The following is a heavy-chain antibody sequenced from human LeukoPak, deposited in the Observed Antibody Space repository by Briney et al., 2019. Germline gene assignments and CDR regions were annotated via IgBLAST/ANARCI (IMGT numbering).Heavy chain of an antibody. CDR1: GGSANNYY. J-gene: IGHJ6*03. CDR2: IYTNGST. Sequence: TETLSLTCTVSGGSANNYYWNWIWQPAGKGLEWIGRIYTNGSTDYNPSLKSRVIMSVDTSKNHFSLKLSSVTAADTAVYYCARDLAYYFMDVWGKGTTVTVSS. V-gene: IGHV4-4*07. CDR3: ARDLAYYFMDV.